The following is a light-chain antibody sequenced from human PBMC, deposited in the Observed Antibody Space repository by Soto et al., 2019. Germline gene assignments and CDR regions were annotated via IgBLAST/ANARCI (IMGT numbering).Light chain of an antibody. CDR1: TSNIGSNA. J-gene: IGLJ2*01. V-gene: IGLV1-36*01. Sequence: QPVLTQPPSVSEAPRQRVTISCSGGTSNIGSNAVNWFQQLPGKPPKLVIYFNDLLPSGVSDRFSGSKSGTSASLAISGLQSEDEADYYCSTWDDNLDGVVFGGGTKVTVL. CDR3: STWDDNLDGVV. CDR2: FND.